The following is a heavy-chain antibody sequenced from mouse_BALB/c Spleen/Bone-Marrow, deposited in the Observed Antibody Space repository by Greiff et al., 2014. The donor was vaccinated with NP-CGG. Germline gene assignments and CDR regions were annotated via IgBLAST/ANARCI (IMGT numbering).Heavy chain of an antibody. D-gene: IGHD1-1*01. CDR2: TNPYNDGT. V-gene: IGHV1-14*01. Sequence: EVKLVESGPELVKPGASVKMSCKASGYTFTSYVIHWVKQKPGQGLEWIGYTNPYNDGTKYNEKFKGKATLTSDKSSSTAYMELSSLTSEDSAVYYCARGGYYGTSLYWYFDVWGAGTTVTVSS. CDR3: ARGGYYGTSLYWYFDV. J-gene: IGHJ1*01. CDR1: GYTFTSYV.